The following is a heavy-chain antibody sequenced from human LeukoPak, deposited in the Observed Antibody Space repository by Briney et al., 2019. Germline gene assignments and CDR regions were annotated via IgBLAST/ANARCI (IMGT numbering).Heavy chain of an antibody. J-gene: IGHJ4*02. CDR2: IKQDGSER. V-gene: IGHV3-7*01. CDR3: ARIEPDNSGWLY. Sequence: GGSLRLSCAGSGFTFSRFWLSWVRQAPGKGLEWVANIKQDGSERYYVDSVKGRFSISRDNAKSSLYLEMKTLRVVDTAVYYCARIEPDNSGWLYWGQGTLVTVSS. CDR1: GFTFSRFW. D-gene: IGHD3-22*01.